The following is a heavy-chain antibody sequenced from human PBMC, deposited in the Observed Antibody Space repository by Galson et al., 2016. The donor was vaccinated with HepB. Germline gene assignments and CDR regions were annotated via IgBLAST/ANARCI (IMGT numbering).Heavy chain of an antibody. D-gene: IGHD3-10*01. CDR1: GFTFSSYA. CDR3: ARESDYNIHYFDY. Sequence: LRLSCAASGFTFSSYAMSWVRQAPGKGLEWVSGISGSGGSTYYADSVKGRFTISRDNSKNTLYLQMNSLRAEDTAVYYCARESDYNIHYFDYWGQGTLVTVSS. J-gene: IGHJ4*02. CDR2: ISGSGGST. V-gene: IGHV3-23*01.